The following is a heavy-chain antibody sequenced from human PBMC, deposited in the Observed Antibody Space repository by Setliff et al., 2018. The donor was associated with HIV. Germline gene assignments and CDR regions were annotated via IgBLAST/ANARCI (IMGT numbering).Heavy chain of an antibody. CDR1: GFSVKSAFY. V-gene: IGHV4-38-2*02. CDR3: ARDPGITAAGTEYFDS. D-gene: IGHD6-13*01. J-gene: IGHJ4*02. Sequence: SETLSLTCTVSGFSVKSAFYWGWIRQTPGEGLEWIGSIYHSGTTYYNPSLASRATLSLDTSKNQFSLRLSSVSAADTAIYYCARDPGITAAGTEYFDSWGQGIQVTVSS. CDR2: IYHSGTT.